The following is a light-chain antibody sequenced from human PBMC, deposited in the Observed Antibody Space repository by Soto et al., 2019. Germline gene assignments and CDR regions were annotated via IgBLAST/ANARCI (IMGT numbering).Light chain of an antibody. V-gene: IGLV2-11*01. Sequence: QSVLTQPRSVSGSPGQSVTISCTRTSSDVGGYNYVSWYQQYPGTAPKLMIYDVSMRPSGVPDRFSGSKSGNTASLTISGLQAEDEADYYCCSYAGSYTFYVFGTGTKLTVL. CDR2: DVS. J-gene: IGLJ1*01. CDR1: SSDVGGYNY. CDR3: CSYAGSYTFYV.